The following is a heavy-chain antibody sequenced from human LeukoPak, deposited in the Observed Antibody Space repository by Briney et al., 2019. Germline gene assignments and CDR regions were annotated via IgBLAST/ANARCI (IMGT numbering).Heavy chain of an antibody. D-gene: IGHD4-11*01. CDR3: ARVDYSNYLLIYYYYYMDV. Sequence: GGSLRLSCAASGFTFSSYSMNWVRQAPGKGLEWVSYISSSSSTIYYADSVKGRFTISGVNAKNSLYLQMNSLRAEDTAVYYCARVDYSNYLLIYYYYYMDVWGKGTTVTVSS. J-gene: IGHJ6*03. CDR1: GFTFSSYS. V-gene: IGHV3-48*01. CDR2: ISSSSSTI.